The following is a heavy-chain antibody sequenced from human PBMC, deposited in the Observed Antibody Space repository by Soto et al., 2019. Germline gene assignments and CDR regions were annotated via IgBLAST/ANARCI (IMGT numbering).Heavy chain of an antibody. J-gene: IGHJ4*02. D-gene: IGHD3-10*01. CDR2: IIKDGSEK. V-gene: IGHV3-7*03. CDR3: VRDWGGLGF. Sequence: GGSLRLSCAASGFTFSNYWMTWVRQAPGKGLEWVANIIKDGSEKSYVDSVKGRFTISRDNAKNSLYLDMKSLRVEDTAVYYCVRDWGGLGFWGQGTLVTVSS. CDR1: GFTFSNYW.